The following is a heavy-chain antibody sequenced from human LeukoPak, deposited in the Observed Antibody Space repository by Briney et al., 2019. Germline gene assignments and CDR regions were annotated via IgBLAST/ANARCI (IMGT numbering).Heavy chain of an antibody. J-gene: IGHJ5*02. CDR1: GFTFSAYA. D-gene: IGHD3/OR15-3a*01. V-gene: IGHV3-23*01. Sequence: GGSLRLSCAASGFTFSAYAMMWVRQAPGKGLEWVSSIVATYEGTFYADSVQGRFIISRDNSESTVSLQMNSLRAEDTAVYYCARGKAGGLVGLFDPWGQGTLVTVSS. CDR2: IVATYEGT. CDR3: ARGKAGGLVGLFDP.